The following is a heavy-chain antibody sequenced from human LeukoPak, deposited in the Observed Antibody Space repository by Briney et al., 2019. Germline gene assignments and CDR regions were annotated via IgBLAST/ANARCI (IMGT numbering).Heavy chain of an antibody. J-gene: IGHJ4*02. CDR2: ISSSSSTI. V-gene: IGHV3-48*04. CDR3: ARDRSLYYYDSSGEFDY. D-gene: IGHD3-22*01. CDR1: GFTFSSYS. Sequence: GGSLRLSCAASGFTFSSYSMNWVRQAPGKGLEWVSYISSSSSTIYYADSVKGRFTISRDNAKNSLYLQMNSLRAEDTAVYYCARDRSLYYYDSSGEFDYWGQGTLVTVSS.